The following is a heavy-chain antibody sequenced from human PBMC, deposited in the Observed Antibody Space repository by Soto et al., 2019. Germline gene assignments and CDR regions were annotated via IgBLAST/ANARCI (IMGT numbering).Heavy chain of an antibody. CDR3: ARVVGALGHWFDP. D-gene: IGHD1-26*01. J-gene: IGHJ5*02. Sequence: ASVKVSCKASGYIFSSYGISWVRQAPGQGLEWMGRISAYNGNTNYAQKLQGRVTMTTDTSTSTAYMELRSLRSDDTAVYYCARVVGALGHWFDPWGQGTLVTVSS. CDR2: ISAYNGNT. V-gene: IGHV1-18*01. CDR1: GYIFSSYG.